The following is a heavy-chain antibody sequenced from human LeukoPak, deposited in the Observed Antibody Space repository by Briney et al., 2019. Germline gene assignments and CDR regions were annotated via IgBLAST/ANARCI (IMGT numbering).Heavy chain of an antibody. CDR2: INPNGGGT. Sequence: ASVKVSCKASGYSFSGYYIHWVRQAPGQGLEWMGRINPNGGGTNYAQKFQGRVTVTRDTSISTAYMELSRLRSDDTAVYSCAREYGLDAFDIWGQGTMVTVSS. J-gene: IGHJ3*02. CDR1: GYSFSGYY. CDR3: AREYGLDAFDI. V-gene: IGHV1-2*06. D-gene: IGHD2-2*03.